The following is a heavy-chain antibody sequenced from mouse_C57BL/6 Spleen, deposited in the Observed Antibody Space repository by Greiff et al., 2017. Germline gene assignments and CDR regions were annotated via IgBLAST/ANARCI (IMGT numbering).Heavy chain of an antibody. CDR1: GYTFTDYY. J-gene: IGHJ2*01. V-gene: IGHV1-76*01. D-gene: IGHD1-1*01. CDR3: ARREVVEGDYFDY. CDR2: IYPGSGNT. Sequence: QVQLQQSGAELVRPGASVKLSCKASGYTFTDYYINWVKQRPGQGLEWIARIYPGSGNTYYNEKFKGKATLTAEKSSSTAYMQLSSLTSEDSAVYFCARREVVEGDYFDYWGQGTTLTVSS.